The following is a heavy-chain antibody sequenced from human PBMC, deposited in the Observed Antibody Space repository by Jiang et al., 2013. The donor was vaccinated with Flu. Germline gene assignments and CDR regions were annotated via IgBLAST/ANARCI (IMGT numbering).Heavy chain of an antibody. J-gene: IGHJ4*02. CDR1: SYW. V-gene: IGHV5-51*01. CDR3: ARHLAQAWELGGYYFDY. Sequence: SYWIGWVRQMPGKGLEWMGIIYPGDSDTRYSPSFQGQVTISADKSISTAYLQWSSLKASDTAMYYCARHLAQAWELGGYYFDYWGQGTLVTVSS. CDR2: IYPGDSDT. D-gene: IGHD1-26*01.